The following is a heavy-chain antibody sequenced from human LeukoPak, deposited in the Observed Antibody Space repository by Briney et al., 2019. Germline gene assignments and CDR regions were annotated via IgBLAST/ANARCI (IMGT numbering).Heavy chain of an antibody. CDR1: GFTFSSYA. CDR2: ISYDGSNK. CDR3: AREHWVATIVAVRAPSTGWDY. V-gene: IGHV3-30-3*01. J-gene: IGHJ4*02. Sequence: GGSLRLSCAASGFTFSSYAMPWVRQAPGKGLEWVAVISYDGSNKYYADSVKGRFTISRDNSKNTLYLQMNSLRAEDTAVYYCAREHWVATIVAVRAPSTGWDYWGQGTLVTVSS. D-gene: IGHD5-12*01.